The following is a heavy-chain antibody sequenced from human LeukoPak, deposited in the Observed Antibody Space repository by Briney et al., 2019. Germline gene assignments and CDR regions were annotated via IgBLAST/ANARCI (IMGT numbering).Heavy chain of an antibody. V-gene: IGHV3-33*01. CDR3: ARAVGPYDY. J-gene: IGHJ4*02. CDR2: IWYDGSIK. D-gene: IGHD3-10*01. CDR1: GFTFSTYG. Sequence: GGSLRLSCAASGFTFSTYGMHWVRQAPAKGLEWVAVIWYDGSIKYYADSVKDRFTISRDDSKNTLYLQMNSLRAEDTGVYYCARAVGPYDYWGQGTLVTVSS.